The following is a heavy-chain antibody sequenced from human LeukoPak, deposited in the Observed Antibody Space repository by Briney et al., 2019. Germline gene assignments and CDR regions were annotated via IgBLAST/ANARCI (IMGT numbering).Heavy chain of an antibody. J-gene: IGHJ4*02. CDR1: GFTFSSYE. CDR3: ARVLHKRNYDSTTYYGY. D-gene: IGHD3-22*01. Sequence: GGSLRLSCAASGFTFSSYEMNWVRQAPGKGLEWVSYISSSSTIYYADSVKGRFTISRDNAKNSLYLQMNSLRAEDTAVYYCARVLHKRNYDSTTYYGYWGQGTLVTVSS. CDR2: ISSSSTI. V-gene: IGHV3-48*03.